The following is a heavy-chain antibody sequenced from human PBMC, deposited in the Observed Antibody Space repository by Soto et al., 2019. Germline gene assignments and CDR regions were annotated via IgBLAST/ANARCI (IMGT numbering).Heavy chain of an antibody. J-gene: IGHJ5*02. CDR2: INSDGSST. CDR1: GFTFSSYW. CDR3: ARDSSGYYWNWFDP. Sequence: WSLRLSCAASGFTFSSYWMHWVRQAPGKGLVWVSRINSDGSSTSYADSVKGRFTISRDNAKNTLYLQMNSLRAEDTAVYYCARDSSGYYWNWFDPWGQGTLVTVSS. D-gene: IGHD3-22*01. V-gene: IGHV3-74*01.